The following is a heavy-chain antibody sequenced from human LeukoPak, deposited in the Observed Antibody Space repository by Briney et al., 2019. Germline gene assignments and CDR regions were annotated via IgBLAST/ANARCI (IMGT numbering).Heavy chain of an antibody. CDR3: ARDGRAGYYYYGMDV. Sequence: SSETLSLTCTVSGGSISSSSYYWGWIRQPPGKGLEWIGSIYYSGSTYYNPCLKSRVTISVDTSKNQFSLKLSSVTAADTAVYYCARDGRAGYYYYGMDVWGQGTTVTVSS. CDR2: IYYSGST. D-gene: IGHD1-26*01. CDR1: GGSISSSSYY. J-gene: IGHJ6*02. V-gene: IGHV4-39*07.